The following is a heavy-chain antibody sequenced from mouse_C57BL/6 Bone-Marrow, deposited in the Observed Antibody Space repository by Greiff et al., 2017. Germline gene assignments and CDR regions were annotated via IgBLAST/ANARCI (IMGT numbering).Heavy chain of an antibody. J-gene: IGHJ3*01. D-gene: IGHD3-2*02. CDR1: GYTFTSYW. V-gene: IGHV1-53*01. CDR2: INPSNGGT. Sequence: QVHVKQPGTELVKPGASVKLSCKASGYTFTSYWMHWVKQRPGQGLEWIGNINPSNGGTNYNEKFKSKATLTVDKSSSTAYMQLSSLTSEDSAVYYCARSGTAQAVAYWGQGTLVTVSA. CDR3: ARSGTAQAVAY.